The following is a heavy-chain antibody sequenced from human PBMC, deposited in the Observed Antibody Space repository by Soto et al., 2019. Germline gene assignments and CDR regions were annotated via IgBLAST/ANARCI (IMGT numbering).Heavy chain of an antibody. CDR2: IWYDGSNK. D-gene: IGHD2-2*01. CDR3: AREGRIVLVPAAHYYFDY. V-gene: IGHV3-33*01. CDR1: GFTFSSYG. Sequence: GGSLRLSCAASGFTFSSYGMHWVLQAPCKGLEWVAVIWYDGSNKYYADSVKGRFTISRDNSKNTLYLQMNSLRAEDTAVYYYAREGRIVLVPAAHYYFDYWGQGTLVTVSS. J-gene: IGHJ4*02.